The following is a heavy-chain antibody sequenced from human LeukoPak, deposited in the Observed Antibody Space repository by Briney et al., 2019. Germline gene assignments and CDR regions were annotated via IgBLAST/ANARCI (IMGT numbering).Heavy chain of an antibody. CDR1: GFTFSDYY. CDR2: ISSSGSTI. V-gene: IGHV3-11*01. CDR3: AKDRGYYYDSSGYYPDPYFDY. D-gene: IGHD3-22*01. Sequence: GGSLRLSCAASGFTFSDYYMSWIRQAPGKGLEWVSYISSSGSTIYYADSVKGRFTISRDNAKNSLYLQMNSLRAEDTALYYCAKDRGYYYDSSGYYPDPYFDYWGQGTLVTVSS. J-gene: IGHJ4*02.